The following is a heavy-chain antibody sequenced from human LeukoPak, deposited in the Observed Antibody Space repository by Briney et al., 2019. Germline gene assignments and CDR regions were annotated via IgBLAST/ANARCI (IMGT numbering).Heavy chain of an antibody. CDR2: IYYSGST. CDR3: ARVHGLYYYGMDV. V-gene: IGHV4-59*01. J-gene: IGHJ6*02. Sequence: SETLSLTCTVSGGSISNYYWSWIRQPPGKGLEWIGYIYYSGSTNYNPSLKSRVTISVDTSKNQFSLKLSSVTAADTAVYYCARVHGLYYYGMDVWGQGTTVTVSS. CDR1: GGSISNYY. D-gene: IGHD4-17*01.